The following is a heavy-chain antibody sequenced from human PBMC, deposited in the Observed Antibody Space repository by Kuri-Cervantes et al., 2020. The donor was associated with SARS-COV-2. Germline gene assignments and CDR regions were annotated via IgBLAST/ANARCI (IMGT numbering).Heavy chain of an antibody. D-gene: IGHD1-26*01. CDR2: IFSNDEK. CDR3: ARILSSGSYLADY. V-gene: IGHV2-26*01. CDR1: GFSLGNARMG. J-gene: IGHJ4*02. Sequence: GPTLVTPTETLTLTCTVSGFSLGNARMGVSWIRQPPGKALEWLAHIFSNDEKSYSTSLKSRLTISKDTSKSQVVLTMTNMDPVDTATYYCARILSSGSYLADYWGQGTLVTVSS.